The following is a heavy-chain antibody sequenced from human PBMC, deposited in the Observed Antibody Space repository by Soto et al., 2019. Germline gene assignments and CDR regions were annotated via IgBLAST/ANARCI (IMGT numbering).Heavy chain of an antibody. J-gene: IGHJ4*02. D-gene: IGHD2-15*01. Sequence: LRLPSDACGFIFTRNSMNWVRNVPGKGLQWLSSISSSGTFKSYGDSVKGRFTISRDNAKNSLFLQMNNLSGEDTGLYYCARDPPHGGTSSWDADSWGPGTLVTVSS. CDR1: GFIFTRNS. V-gene: IGHV3-21*01. CDR2: ISSSGTFK. CDR3: ARDPPHGGTSSWDADS.